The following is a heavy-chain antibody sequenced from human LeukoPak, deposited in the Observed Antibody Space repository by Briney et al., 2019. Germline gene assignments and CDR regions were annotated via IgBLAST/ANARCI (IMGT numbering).Heavy chain of an antibody. J-gene: IGHJ4*02. CDR2: INAGNGDT. CDR3: ARDDCGDTCYPGGY. CDR1: GYTFTKYV. Sequence: ASVKVSCKASGYTFTKYVVHWVCQAPGQRPEWMGWINAGNGDTKYSQNFQDRVTITRDTSANTAYMELSGLTSEDTALYYCARDDCGDTCYPGGYWGQGTLVTVSS. V-gene: IGHV1-3*01. D-gene: IGHD2-21*01.